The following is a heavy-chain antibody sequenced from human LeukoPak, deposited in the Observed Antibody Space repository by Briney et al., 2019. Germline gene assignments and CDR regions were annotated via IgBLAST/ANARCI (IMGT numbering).Heavy chain of an antibody. CDR3: AGSSGYLYWFDP. V-gene: IGHV1-2*02. D-gene: IGHD3-22*01. Sequence: ASVKLSCKASGYTFTGYYMHWVRQAPGQGLEWMGWINPNSGGTNYAQKFQGRVTMTRDTSISTAYMELSRLRSDDTAVYYCAGSSGYLYWFDPWGQGTLVTVSS. CDR1: GYTFTGYY. J-gene: IGHJ5*02. CDR2: INPNSGGT.